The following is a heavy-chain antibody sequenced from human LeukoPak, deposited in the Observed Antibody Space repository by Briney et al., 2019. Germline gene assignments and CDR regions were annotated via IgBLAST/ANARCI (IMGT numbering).Heavy chain of an antibody. D-gene: IGHD5-18*01. V-gene: IGHV1-69*06. Sequence: GASVKVSCKASGGTFSSYAISWVRQAPGQGLEWMGGIIPIFGTANYAQKFQGRVTITADKSTSTAYMELSSLRSEDTAVYYCARARRNTAMVGLDYWGQGTLVTVSS. CDR1: GGTFSSYA. CDR2: IIPIFGTA. CDR3: ARARRNTAMVGLDY. J-gene: IGHJ4*02.